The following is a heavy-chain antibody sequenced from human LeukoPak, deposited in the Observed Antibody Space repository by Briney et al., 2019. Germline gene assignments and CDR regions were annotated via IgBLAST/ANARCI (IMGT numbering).Heavy chain of an antibody. Sequence: SETLSLTCTDSGGSISRSRYSWGWIRQPPGKGLEWIGSIAYGGTTYYNPSLKSRVTISVDTSNNQLSLKLSSVTAADTAVYYCARHGAQLLYYFDYWGQGTLVTVSS. CDR3: ARHGAQLLYYFDY. D-gene: IGHD2-2*01. V-gene: IGHV4-39*01. J-gene: IGHJ4*02. CDR1: GGSISRSRYS. CDR2: IAYGGTT.